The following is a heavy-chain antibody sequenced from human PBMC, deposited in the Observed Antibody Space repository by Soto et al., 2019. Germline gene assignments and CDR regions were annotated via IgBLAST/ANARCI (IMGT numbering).Heavy chain of an antibody. V-gene: IGHV1-18*04. CDR3: ARDLHGDPYY. D-gene: IGHD4-17*01. Sequence: ASVKVSCKASGYTFTSYYMHWVRQAPGQGLEWMGLISAYNGNTNYAQKFQGRVTMTTDTSTSTAYMELRSLRSDDTAVYYCARDLHGDPYYWGQGTLVTVSS. CDR1: GYTFTSYY. CDR2: ISAYNGNT. J-gene: IGHJ4*02.